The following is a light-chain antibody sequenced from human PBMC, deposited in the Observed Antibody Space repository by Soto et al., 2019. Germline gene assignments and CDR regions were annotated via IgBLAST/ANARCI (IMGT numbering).Light chain of an antibody. V-gene: IGKV4-1*01. CDR2: WAS. CDR1: QSVLYSSNNKNY. Sequence: DIVMTQSPDSLAVSLGERATINCKSSQSVLYSSNNKNYLAWFQQKPGQPPKLLIYWASTRESGVPDRFSGSGSGTDFPLTISSLQAEDAAVYYCQQYYGTSWTFGQGTRVEIK. J-gene: IGKJ1*01. CDR3: QQYYGTSWT.